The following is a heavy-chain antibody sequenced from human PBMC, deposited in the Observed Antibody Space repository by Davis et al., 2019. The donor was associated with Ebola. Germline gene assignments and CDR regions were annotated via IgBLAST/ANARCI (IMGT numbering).Heavy chain of an antibody. V-gene: IGHV1-3*01. D-gene: IGHD3-10*01. Sequence: ASVKVSCKASGYTFTSYGISWVRQAPGQGLEWMGWINAGNGNTKYSQKFQGRVTITRDTSASTAYMELSSLRSEDTAVYYCARVRYVSGFDPWGQGTLVTVSS. CDR3: ARVRYVSGFDP. J-gene: IGHJ5*02. CDR2: INAGNGNT. CDR1: GYTFTSYG.